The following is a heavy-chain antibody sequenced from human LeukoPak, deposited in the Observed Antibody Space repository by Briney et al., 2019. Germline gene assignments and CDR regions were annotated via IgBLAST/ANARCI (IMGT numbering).Heavy chain of an antibody. CDR3: AKDMGPLTMVRGPIDY. Sequence: PGGSPRLSCAASGFTFSSYSMNWVRQAPGKGLEWVSSISSSSSYIYYADSVKGRFTISRDNAKNSLYLQMNSLRAEDTALYYCAKDMGPLTMVRGPIDYWGQGTLVTVSS. J-gene: IGHJ4*02. CDR2: ISSSSSYI. D-gene: IGHD3-10*01. V-gene: IGHV3-21*04. CDR1: GFTFSSYS.